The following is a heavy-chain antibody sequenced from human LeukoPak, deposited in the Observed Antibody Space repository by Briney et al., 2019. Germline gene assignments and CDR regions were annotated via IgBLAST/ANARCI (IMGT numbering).Heavy chain of an antibody. V-gene: IGHV3-23*01. Sequence: GGSLRLSCAASGFAFSSHAMTWVRQAPGKGLEWVSAISISGDRTYYADSVKGRFTISRDNSKNTLYLQMNTLRAEDTAVYYCANEIRPNDYWGQGALVTVSS. J-gene: IGHJ4*02. CDR2: ISISGDRT. CDR1: GFAFSSHA. CDR3: ANEIRPNDY. D-gene: IGHD4-17*01.